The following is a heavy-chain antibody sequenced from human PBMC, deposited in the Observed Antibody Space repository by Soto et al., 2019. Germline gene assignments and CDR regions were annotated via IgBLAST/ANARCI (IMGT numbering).Heavy chain of an antibody. CDR1: GFTFTSAL. CDR2: VKSKTDGGTT. D-gene: IGHD1-26*01. Sequence: EVQLVESGGGLVKPGGSLRLSCAASGFTFTSALMTWVRQAPGKGLEWVGRVKSKTDGGTTDYAAPVKGRFTISRDYSEKTLYLQMNSLKTEDTAVYYCTTGSTGRDYWGQGTLVTVSS. CDR3: TTGSTGRDY. J-gene: IGHJ4*02. V-gene: IGHV3-15*01.